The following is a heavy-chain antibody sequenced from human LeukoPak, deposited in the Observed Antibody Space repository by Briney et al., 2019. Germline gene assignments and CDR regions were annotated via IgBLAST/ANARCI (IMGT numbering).Heavy chain of an antibody. CDR3: AKAPRRYYYSPYGMDV. D-gene: IGHD1-14*01. Sequence: GGSLRLSCAASGFTFNTYTMNWVRQAPGKGLEWVSYISGSSGIIDYADSVRGRFTISRDNAKNSLYLQMNSLRAEDTAVYYCAKAPRRYYYSPYGMDVWGQGTTVTVSS. CDR1: GFTFNTYT. CDR2: ISGSSGII. J-gene: IGHJ6*02. V-gene: IGHV3-48*01.